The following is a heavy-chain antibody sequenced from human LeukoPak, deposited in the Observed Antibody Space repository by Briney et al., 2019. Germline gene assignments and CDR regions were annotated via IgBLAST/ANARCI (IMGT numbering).Heavy chain of an antibody. V-gene: IGHV4-39*01. D-gene: IGHD5-12*01. Sequence: PSETLSLTCTVSGGSISSSSNYWGWIRQPPGKGLEWIGTIYSTGNTYYNPSLKSRLTISVDTSTNQFSLKLSSVTAADTAVYYCARGGESGYDTWGQGSLVTVSS. CDR3: ARGGESGYDT. CDR1: GGSISSSSNY. J-gene: IGHJ5*02. CDR2: IYSTGNT.